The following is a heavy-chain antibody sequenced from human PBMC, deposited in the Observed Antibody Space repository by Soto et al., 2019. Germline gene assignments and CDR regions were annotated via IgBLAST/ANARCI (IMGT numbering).Heavy chain of an antibody. V-gene: IGHV1-69*12. J-gene: IGHJ4*02. CDR2: IIPMFGTA. Sequence: QVQLVQSGAEVKKPESSVKVSCKAPGGTFSTYAISWVRQAPGQGLEWMGGIIPMFGTANYAQRFQDRVTITADESTNTAYMELISLRSEDTAVYFCASGIQLWLRRINNGYSGWGQGTLVTVSS. D-gene: IGHD5-18*01. CDR1: GGTFSTYA. CDR3: ASGIQLWLRRINNGYSG.